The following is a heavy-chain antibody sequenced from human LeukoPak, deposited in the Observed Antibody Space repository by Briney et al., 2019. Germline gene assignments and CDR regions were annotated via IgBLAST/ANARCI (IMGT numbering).Heavy chain of an antibody. CDR3: ARVMKVRGITFFGMDV. Sequence: SETLSLTCTDSGGSISNYYWSWIRQPPGKGLEWIGYIFYTGSTAYNSSLESRVTISVDSSKNQVSLRLNSVTAADTAVYYCARVMKVRGITFFGMDVWGQGTTVTVSS. CDR1: GGSISNYY. J-gene: IGHJ6*02. CDR2: IFYTGST. D-gene: IGHD3-10*01. V-gene: IGHV4-59*01.